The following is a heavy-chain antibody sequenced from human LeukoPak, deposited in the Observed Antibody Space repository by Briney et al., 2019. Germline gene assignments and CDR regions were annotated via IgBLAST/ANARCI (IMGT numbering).Heavy chain of an antibody. Sequence: GGSLRLSCAASGFTFSSYSMNWVRQAPGKGLEWVSSISSSSYIYYADSVKGRFTISRDNAKNSLYLQMNSLRAEDTAVYYCARSYDYVWGSYRWNWFDPWGQGTLVTVSS. CDR2: ISSSSYI. J-gene: IGHJ5*02. V-gene: IGHV3-21*01. D-gene: IGHD3-16*02. CDR1: GFTFSSYS. CDR3: ARSYDYVWGSYRWNWFDP.